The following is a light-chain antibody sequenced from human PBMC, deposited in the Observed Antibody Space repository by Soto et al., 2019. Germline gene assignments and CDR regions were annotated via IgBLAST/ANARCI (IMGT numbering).Light chain of an antibody. CDR2: WAS. V-gene: IGKV4-1*01. J-gene: IGKJ3*01. Sequence: DIVMTQSPDSLAVSLGERATINCKSSQSVFYSSNNKNNLGWYQQKPGQPPKLLISWASTRESGVPDRFSGSGSGADFTLTISSLQAEDVAVYYCQQYYSSPFTFGPGTKVDIK. CDR1: QSVFYSSNNKNN. CDR3: QQYYSSPFT.